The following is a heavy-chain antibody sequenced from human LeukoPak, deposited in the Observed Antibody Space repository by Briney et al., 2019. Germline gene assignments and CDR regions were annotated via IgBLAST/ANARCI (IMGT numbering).Heavy chain of an antibody. CDR3: ASFLSSPFHY. Sequence: PGGSLRLSCAASGFTFSSYAMPWVRQAPGKGLEWVAVISYDGSNKYYADSVKGRFTISRDNSKNTLYLQMNSLRAEDTAVYYCASFLSSPFHYWGQGTLVTVSS. CDR1: GFTFSSYA. V-gene: IGHV3-30-3*01. D-gene: IGHD2/OR15-2a*01. J-gene: IGHJ4*02. CDR2: ISYDGSNK.